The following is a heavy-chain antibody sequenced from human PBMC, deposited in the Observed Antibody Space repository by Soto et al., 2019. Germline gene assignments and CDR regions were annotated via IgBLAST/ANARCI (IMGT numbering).Heavy chain of an antibody. J-gene: IGHJ4*02. CDR2: ISGTGGST. CDR1: GFTFTSYA. V-gene: IGHV3-23*01. Sequence: VQLLESGGGLVQPGGSLRLSCAASGFTFTSYAMTWVRQAPGKGLEWVSAISGTGGSTYYVDSVKGRFTISRDNSRNTLYLQMNSLRADDTAVYFCAKNSRDGYSYDLWGQGTLVTVSS. CDR3: AKNSRDGYSYDL. D-gene: IGHD3-3*01.